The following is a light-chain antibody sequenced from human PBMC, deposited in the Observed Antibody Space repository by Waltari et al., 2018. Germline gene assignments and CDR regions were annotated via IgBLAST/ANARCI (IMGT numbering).Light chain of an antibody. CDR2: AAS. Sequence: DIQMTQSPSSLSASVGDRVTITCRASQSIISSLNWYQQRPGKAPKLLIYAASSLQSGVPSRFSGSGYGTDFTLTITSLQPEDFATYYCQQSYSTPVFGGGTKVEIK. CDR1: QSIISS. V-gene: IGKV1-39*01. CDR3: QQSYSTPV. J-gene: IGKJ4*01.